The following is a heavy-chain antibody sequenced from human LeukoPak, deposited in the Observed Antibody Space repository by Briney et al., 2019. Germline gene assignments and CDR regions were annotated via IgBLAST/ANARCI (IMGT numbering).Heavy chain of an antibody. CDR2: IYYSGST. Sequence: SETLSLTCTVSGGSISSYYWSWIRQPPGKGLEWIGYIYYSGSTNYNPSLKSRVTISIDTSKNQFSLKLSSVTAADTAVYYCARAFGDCSSTSCSSVGWFDPWGQGTLVTVSS. CDR1: GGSISSYY. D-gene: IGHD2-2*01. J-gene: IGHJ5*02. V-gene: IGHV4-59*12. CDR3: ARAFGDCSSTSCSSVGWFDP.